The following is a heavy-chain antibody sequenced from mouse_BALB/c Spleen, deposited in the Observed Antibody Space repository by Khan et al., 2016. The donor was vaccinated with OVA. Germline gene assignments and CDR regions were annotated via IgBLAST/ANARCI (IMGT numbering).Heavy chain of an antibody. D-gene: IGHD1-1*01. J-gene: IGHJ2*01. Sequence: EVQLQESGPGLVKPSQSLSLTCTVTGYSITSDYAWNWIRQFPGNKLEWMGFISYSGNTNYNPSLKSRISITRDTSKNQFFLQLNSVTTEDTATFYCARVYGGDCYYWGQGTTLTVSS. V-gene: IGHV3-2*02. CDR2: ISYSGNT. CDR1: GYSITSDYA. CDR3: ARVYGGDCYY.